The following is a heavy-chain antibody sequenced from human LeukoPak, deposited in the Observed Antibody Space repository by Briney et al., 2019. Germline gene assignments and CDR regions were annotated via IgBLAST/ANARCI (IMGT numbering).Heavy chain of an antibody. CDR3: ARVYYSSSYDYWYFDL. Sequence: SETLSLTCAVYGGSFSGYYWRWIRQPPGMRLWWIGYKDYSGSTNYNRSLMSRVTISIDTSKNQFSLKLSSVSAADTAVYYCARVYYSSSYDYWYFDLWGRGTLVTVSS. CDR2: KDYSGST. CDR1: GGSFSGYY. J-gene: IGHJ2*01. V-gene: IGHV4-59*01. D-gene: IGHD6-13*01.